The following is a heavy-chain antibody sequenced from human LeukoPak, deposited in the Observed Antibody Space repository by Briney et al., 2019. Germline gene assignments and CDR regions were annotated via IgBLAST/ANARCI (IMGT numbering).Heavy chain of an antibody. V-gene: IGHV1-8*03. J-gene: IGHJ4*02. Sequence: ASVKVSCKASGYTFTSYDINWVRQATGQGLEWMGWMNPNSGNTGYAQKFQGRVTITRNTSISTAYMELSSLRSEDTAVYYCARESTGVGFVGWGQGTLVSVSS. D-gene: IGHD7-27*01. CDR3: ARESTGVGFVG. CDR2: MNPNSGNT. CDR1: GYTFTSYD.